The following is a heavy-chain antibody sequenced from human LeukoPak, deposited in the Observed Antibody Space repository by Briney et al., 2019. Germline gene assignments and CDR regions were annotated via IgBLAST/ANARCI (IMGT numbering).Heavy chain of an antibody. Sequence: GGSLRLSCVASGFTFSDYYMSWIRQAPGKGLQYVSYISSSGTYANYANSVKGRFTNSRDNAKNSLYLQMNGLRADDTAVYYCARGGYDILTGTSFFDPWGQGTLVTVSS. CDR1: GFTFSDYY. V-gene: IGHV3-11*05. D-gene: IGHD3-9*01. J-gene: IGHJ5*02. CDR3: ARGGYDILTGTSFFDP. CDR2: ISSSGTYA.